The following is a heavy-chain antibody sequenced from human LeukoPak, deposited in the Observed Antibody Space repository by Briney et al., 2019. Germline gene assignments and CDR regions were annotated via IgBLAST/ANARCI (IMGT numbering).Heavy chain of an antibody. CDR2: ISGSGGST. Sequence: GGSLRLSCAASGFTFSSYAMSWVRQAPGKGLEWVSAISGSGGSTYYADSVKGRFTISRDNSKNTLYLQMDSLRAEDTALYYCARERGLAVAGDYWGQGTLVTVSS. V-gene: IGHV3-23*01. CDR1: GFTFSSYA. J-gene: IGHJ4*02. CDR3: ARERGLAVAGDY. D-gene: IGHD6-19*01.